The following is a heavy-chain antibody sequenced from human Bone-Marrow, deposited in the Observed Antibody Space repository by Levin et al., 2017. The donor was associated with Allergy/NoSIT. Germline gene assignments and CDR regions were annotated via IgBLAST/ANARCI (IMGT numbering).Heavy chain of an antibody. CDR3: ARGGYYGNTGLLGA. J-gene: IGHJ5*02. V-gene: IGHV1-8*01. CDR1: GYTFTSYD. D-gene: IGHD3-10*01. Sequence: ASVKVSCKASGYTFTSYDINWVRQASGQGLEWMGWMNPYSGHTGYAQKFQDRVTMTSSTPISTAYMELRSLRSEDTAVYYCARGGYYGNTGLLGAWGQGTLVTVSS. CDR2: MNPYSGHT.